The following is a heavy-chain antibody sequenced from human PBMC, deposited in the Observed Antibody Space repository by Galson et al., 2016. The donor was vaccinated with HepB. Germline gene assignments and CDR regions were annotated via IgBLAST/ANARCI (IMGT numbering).Heavy chain of an antibody. D-gene: IGHD3-10*01. J-gene: IGHJ4*02. CDR2: IKQDGSEE. CDR1: GFTFSRYW. CDR3: ARSYGLASYYSVPFY. Sequence: SLRLSCAASGFTFSRYWMTWVRQAPGKGLEWVANIKQDGSEEYYVDSVKGRFTVSRDNDKNSLYLQMNSLRAEYTAVYYCARSYGLASYYSVPFYWGQGTLVTVSS. V-gene: IGHV3-7*03.